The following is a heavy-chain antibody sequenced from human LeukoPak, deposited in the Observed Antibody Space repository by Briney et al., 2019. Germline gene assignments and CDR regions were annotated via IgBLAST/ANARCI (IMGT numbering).Heavy chain of an antibody. V-gene: IGHV1-46*01. CDR3: ARTYPNSYCSGGSCFDY. D-gene: IGHD2-15*01. CDR2: INPSGGST. Sequence: ASVKVSCKASGYTFTSYYMHWVRQAPGQGLEWMGIINPSGGSTTYAQKFQGRVTMTRDTSTSTVYMELSSLRSEDTAVYYCARTYPNSYCSGGSCFDYWGQGTLVTVSS. CDR1: GYTFTSYY. J-gene: IGHJ4*02.